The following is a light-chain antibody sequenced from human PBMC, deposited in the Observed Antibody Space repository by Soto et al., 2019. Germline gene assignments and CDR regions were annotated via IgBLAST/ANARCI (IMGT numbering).Light chain of an antibody. J-gene: IGKJ1*01. V-gene: IGKV1-5*03. CDR3: QKYDSYSSWT. Sequence: DIQMTQSPSTLSASVGDRVTITCRASQSISSWLAWYHQKPGKAPNLLIYKASSLESGVPSRFSGSGSGTEFPLTISSLQPDDFATYYCQKYDSYSSWTFGQGTKVGIK. CDR1: QSISSW. CDR2: KAS.